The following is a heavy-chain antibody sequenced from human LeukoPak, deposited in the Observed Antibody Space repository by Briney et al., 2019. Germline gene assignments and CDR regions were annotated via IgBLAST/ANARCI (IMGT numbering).Heavy chain of an antibody. CDR3: AKPEGEVVTPYDAFDI. Sequence: GGSLRLSCAASGFTVSSNYMSWVRQAPGKGLEWVSVIYIGGSTYYADSVKGRFTISRDNSKNTLYLQMNSLRAEDTAVYYCAKPEGEVVTPYDAFDIWGQGTMVTVSS. CDR1: GFTVSSNY. J-gene: IGHJ3*02. V-gene: IGHV3-53*01. D-gene: IGHD2-15*01. CDR2: IYIGGST.